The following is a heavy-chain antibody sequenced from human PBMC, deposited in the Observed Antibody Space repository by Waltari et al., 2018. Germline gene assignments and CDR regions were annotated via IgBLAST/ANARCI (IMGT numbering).Heavy chain of an antibody. CDR1: GYTFTNYD. Sequence: QVQLVQSGAEVKEPGASVKVSCKPSGYTFTNYDITWVRQAPGQGLEWMGWISAATGKTDYAQNFQGRVTMTTSTSTNTAYMELRSLRSDDTAVYYCARDKIASPEDNYYYGLDVWGQGTTVAVSS. V-gene: IGHV1-18*01. D-gene: IGHD3-22*01. CDR2: ISAATGKT. J-gene: IGHJ6*02. CDR3: ARDKIASPEDNYYYGLDV.